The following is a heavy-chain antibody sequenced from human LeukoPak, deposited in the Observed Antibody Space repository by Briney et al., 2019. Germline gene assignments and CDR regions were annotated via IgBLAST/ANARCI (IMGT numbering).Heavy chain of an antibody. Sequence: SETLSLTCAVYGGSFSGYYWSWIRQPPGKGLEWIGEINHSGSTNYNPSLKSRVTISVDTSKNQFSLKLSSVTAADTAVYSCARVSWPGRGSRFDPWGQGTLVTVSS. CDR3: ARVSWPGRGSRFDP. CDR2: INHSGST. CDR1: GGSFSGYY. J-gene: IGHJ5*02. V-gene: IGHV4-34*01. D-gene: IGHD3-16*01.